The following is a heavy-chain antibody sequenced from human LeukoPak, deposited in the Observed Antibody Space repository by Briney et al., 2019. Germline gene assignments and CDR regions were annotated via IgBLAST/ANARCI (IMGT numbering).Heavy chain of an antibody. V-gene: IGHV1-69*06. D-gene: IGHD3-10*01. CDR3: ARGHMVRGVISPYGMDV. CDR1: GGTFSSYA. Sequence: ASVKVSCKASGGTFSSYAISWVRQAPGQGPEWMGGIIPIFGTANYAQKFQGRVTITADKSTSTAYMELSSLRSEDTAVYYCARGHMVRGVISPYGMDVWGKGTTVTVSS. J-gene: IGHJ6*04. CDR2: IIPIFGTA.